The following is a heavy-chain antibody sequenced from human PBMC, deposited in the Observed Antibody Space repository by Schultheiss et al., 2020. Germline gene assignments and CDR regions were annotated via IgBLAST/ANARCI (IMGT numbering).Heavy chain of an antibody. J-gene: IGHJ6*02. D-gene: IGHD6-13*01. CDR3: TRGRAAAAGSVGGAKYYYYYGMDV. CDR1: GFTFSSYW. Sequence: GESLKISCAASGFTFSSYWMHWVRQAPGKGLVWVSRINSDGSSTSYADSVKGRFTISRDNAKNTLYLQMNSLRAEDTAVYYCTRGRAAAAGSVGGAKYYYYYGMDVWGQGTTVTVSS. CDR2: INSDGSST. V-gene: IGHV3-74*01.